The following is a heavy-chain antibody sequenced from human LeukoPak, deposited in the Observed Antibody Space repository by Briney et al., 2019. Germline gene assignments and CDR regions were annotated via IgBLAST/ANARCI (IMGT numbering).Heavy chain of an antibody. J-gene: IGHJ6*03. V-gene: IGHV3-30-3*01. CDR1: GFTFSSYA. CDR3: ASAMVQYYYYYMDV. Sequence: GGSLRLSCAASGFTFSSYAMHWVRQAPGKGLEWVAIISYDGSNKYYADSVKGRFTISRDNSKNTLYLQMNSLRAEDTAVYYCASAMVQYYYYYMDVWGKGTTVTVSS. D-gene: IGHD3-10*01. CDR2: ISYDGSNK.